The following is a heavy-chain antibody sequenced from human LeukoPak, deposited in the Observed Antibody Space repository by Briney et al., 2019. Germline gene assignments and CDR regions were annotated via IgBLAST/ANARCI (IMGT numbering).Heavy chain of an antibody. D-gene: IGHD5-24*01. Sequence: GESLKISCKASGYRFTTYWIGWVRQMPGKGLEWMGIIYPGDSDTRYSPSFQGQVTISADKSISTAYLQWSSLKASDTAMYYCARPLRWLQNDAFDIWGQGTMVTVSS. CDR1: GYRFTTYW. V-gene: IGHV5-51*01. J-gene: IGHJ3*02. CDR3: ARPLRWLQNDAFDI. CDR2: IYPGDSDT.